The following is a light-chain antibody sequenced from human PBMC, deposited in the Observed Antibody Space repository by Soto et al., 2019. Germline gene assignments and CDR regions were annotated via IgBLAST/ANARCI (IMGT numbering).Light chain of an antibody. Sequence: QSVLTQPPSASGTPGQRVTISCSGSSSNIGTNTANWYQQLPGTAPRLLIYSTNQRPSRVPDRFSSSRSGTSASLAISGLQSDDEANYYCAAWDDTLNGWVFGGGTKLTVL. V-gene: IGLV1-44*01. J-gene: IGLJ3*02. CDR1: SSNIGTNT. CDR3: AAWDDTLNGWV. CDR2: STN.